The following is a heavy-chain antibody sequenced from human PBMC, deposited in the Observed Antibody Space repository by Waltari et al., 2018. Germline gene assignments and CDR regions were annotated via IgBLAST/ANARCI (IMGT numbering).Heavy chain of an antibody. Sequence: QLQLQESGPGLVKPSETLSLTCSVSGVSITSDRHYWGWIRQPPGQGLEWIATLSYSGATYSSPSLKCRVTISRDTSKNHVSLQLGSVTAADTAVYYCATYIGASLGTAAFDVWGQGTMVTVSS. CDR3: ATYIGASLGTAAFDV. CDR1: GVSITSDRHY. D-gene: IGHD5-12*01. V-gene: IGHV4-39*01. J-gene: IGHJ3*01. CDR2: LSYSGAT.